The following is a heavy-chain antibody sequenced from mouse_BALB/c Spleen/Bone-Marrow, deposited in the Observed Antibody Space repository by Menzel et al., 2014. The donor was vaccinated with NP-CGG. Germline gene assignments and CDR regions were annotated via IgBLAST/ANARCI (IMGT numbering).Heavy chain of an antibody. D-gene: IGHD2-4*01. J-gene: IGHJ3*01. CDR2: INPKTGGT. CDR3: ARGVYDYDFAY. CDR1: GYTFTDYY. Sequence: EFQLQQSGPELVKPGASVKMSCKASGYTFTDYYMKWVKQSHGKSLEWIGDINPKTGGTGYNQKLKGKATLTVDKSSSTAXMQLNSLTSEDSAVYYCARGVYDYDFAYWGQGTLATVSA. V-gene: IGHV1-26*01.